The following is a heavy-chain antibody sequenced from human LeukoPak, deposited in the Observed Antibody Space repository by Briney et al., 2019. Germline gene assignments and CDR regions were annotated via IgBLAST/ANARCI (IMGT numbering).Heavy chain of an antibody. CDR1: GFTFSSYW. D-gene: IGHD2-2*01. CDR3: ARVGHCSSTSCYHYYYYYGMDV. Sequence: PGGSLRLSCAASGFTFSSYWMHWVRQAPGKGLVWVSRINSDGSSTIYADSVKGRFTISRDNAKNTLYLQMNSLRAEDTAVYYCARVGHCSSTSCYHYYYYYGMDVWGKGTTVTVSS. V-gene: IGHV3-74*01. J-gene: IGHJ6*04. CDR2: INSDGSST.